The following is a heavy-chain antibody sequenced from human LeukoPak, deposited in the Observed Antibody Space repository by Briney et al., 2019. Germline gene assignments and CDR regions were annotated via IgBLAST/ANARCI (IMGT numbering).Heavy chain of an antibody. CDR3: VKDRRNPYRPEGPFDP. CDR1: GFTFEDYA. J-gene: IGHJ5*02. V-gene: IGHV3-9*01. D-gene: IGHD1-14*01. CDR2: INWNSAST. Sequence: GGSLRLSCAASGFTFEDYAMHWVRQAPGKGLEWVSGINWNSASTGYADSVKGRFTISRDNVMNSLYLQMNSLRPEDTALYYCVKDRRNPYRPEGPFDPWGQGTLVTVSS.